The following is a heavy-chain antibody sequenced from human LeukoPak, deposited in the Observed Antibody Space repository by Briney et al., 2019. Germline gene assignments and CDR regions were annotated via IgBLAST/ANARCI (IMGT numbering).Heavy chain of an antibody. CDR3: ARGGLAAAGSVWFDP. CDR2: IIPIFGTA. J-gene: IGHJ5*02. CDR1: GGTFSSYA. D-gene: IGHD6-13*01. Sequence: EASVKVSCKASGGTFSSYAISWVRQAPGQGLEWMGGIIPIFGTANYAQKFQGRVTITADKSTSTAYMELSSLGSEDTAVYYRARGGLAAAGSVWFDPWGQGTLVTVSS. V-gene: IGHV1-69*06.